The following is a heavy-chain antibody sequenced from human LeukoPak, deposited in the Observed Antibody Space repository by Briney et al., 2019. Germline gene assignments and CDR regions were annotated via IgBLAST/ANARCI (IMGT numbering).Heavy chain of an antibody. D-gene: IGHD3-22*01. Sequence: GGSLRLSCSASGFIFSPYAMHWVRQAPGKGLEWVAVIWYDGSNKYYADSVEGRFTISRDNSKNTLYLQMNSLRAEDTAVYYCARDGRYYYDSSGYYYFDYWGQGTLVTVSS. V-gene: IGHV3-33*08. CDR2: IWYDGSNK. CDR1: GFIFSPYA. J-gene: IGHJ4*02. CDR3: ARDGRYYYDSSGYYYFDY.